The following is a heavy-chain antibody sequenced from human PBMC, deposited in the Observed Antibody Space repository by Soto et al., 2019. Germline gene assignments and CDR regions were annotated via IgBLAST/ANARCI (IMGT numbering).Heavy chain of an antibody. CDR2: IGESGTPT. J-gene: IGHJ6*02. Sequence: PGGSLRLSCAASGFTFSSYAMKWVRQAPVKGLEWVSLIGESGTPTYYADSVKGRFTISRDNSGNTLFLEMYSLRAEDTAVYYCARYIPGVRYYGMDVWGQGTTVTSP. CDR3: ARYIPGVRYYGMDV. D-gene: IGHD2-2*01. CDR1: GFTFSSYA. V-gene: IGHV3-23*01.